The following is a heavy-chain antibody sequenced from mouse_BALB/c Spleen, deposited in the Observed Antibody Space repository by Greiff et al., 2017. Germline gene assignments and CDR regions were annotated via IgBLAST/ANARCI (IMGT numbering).Heavy chain of an antibody. V-gene: IGHV5-17*02. D-gene: IGHD2-1*01. Sequence: EVKVVESGGGLVQPGGSRKLSCAASGFTFSSFGMHWVRQAPEKGLEWVAYISSGSSTIYYADTVKGRFTISRDNPKNTLFLQMTSLRSEDTAMYYCARGDGNYFYYYAMDYWGQGTSVTVSS. J-gene: IGHJ4*01. CDR3: ARGDGNYFYYYAMDY. CDR2: ISSGSSTI. CDR1: GFTFSSFG.